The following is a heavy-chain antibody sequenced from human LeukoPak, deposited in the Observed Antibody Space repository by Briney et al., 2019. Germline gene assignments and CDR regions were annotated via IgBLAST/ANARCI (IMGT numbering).Heavy chain of an antibody. CDR3: ALTDIEVVPAAMTGWFDP. J-gene: IGHJ5*02. V-gene: IGHV1-69*13. CDR2: IIPIFGTA. D-gene: IGHD2-2*01. CDR1: GGTFSSYA. Sequence: GASVKVSCKASGGTFSSYAISWVRQAPGQGLEWMGGIIPIFGTANYAQKFQGRVTITADESTSTAYMELSSLRSEDTAVYYCALTDIEVVPAAMTGWFDPWGQGTLVTVSS.